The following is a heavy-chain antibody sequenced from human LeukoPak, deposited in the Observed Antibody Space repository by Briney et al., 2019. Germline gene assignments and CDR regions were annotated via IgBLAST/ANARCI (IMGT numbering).Heavy chain of an antibody. Sequence: GGSLRLSCAASGFSFSSYWMSWVRQAPGKGLEWVANIKQDEGEKYYVDSVKGRFTISRDNAKNSVYLQMHSLRAEDTALYYCAREASLNYMDVWGKGTTVTVSS. CDR3: AREASLNYMDV. CDR1: GFSFSSYW. J-gene: IGHJ6*03. CDR2: IKQDEGEK. V-gene: IGHV3-7*01.